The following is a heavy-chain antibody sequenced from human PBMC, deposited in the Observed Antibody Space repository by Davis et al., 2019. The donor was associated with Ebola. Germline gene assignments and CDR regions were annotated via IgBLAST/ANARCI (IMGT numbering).Heavy chain of an antibody. Sequence: ASVKVSCKASGYTFTSYGISWVRQAPGQGLEWMGWISAYNGNTNYAQKLQGRVTMTTDTSTSTAYMELRSLRSDDTAVYYCAREGCSSTSCLEGTEFDPWGQGTLVTVSS. CDR2: ISAYNGNT. CDR1: GYTFTSYG. CDR3: AREGCSSTSCLEGTEFDP. V-gene: IGHV1-18*01. D-gene: IGHD2-2*01. J-gene: IGHJ5*02.